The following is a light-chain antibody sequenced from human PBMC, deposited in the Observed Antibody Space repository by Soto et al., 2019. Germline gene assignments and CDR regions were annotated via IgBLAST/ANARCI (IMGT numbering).Light chain of an antibody. CDR3: QQYNNLPPA. Sequence: EIVMSQSPATLSVSPGERAILSCRASQSVSSKLAWYQHIPGQAPRLLIVSSSRRPTDVPARFSGSGSGTDFTLTISSLQSEDSAFYYCQQYNNLPPAFGQGTKVDIK. CDR2: SSS. V-gene: IGKV3-15*01. J-gene: IGKJ1*01. CDR1: QSVSSK.